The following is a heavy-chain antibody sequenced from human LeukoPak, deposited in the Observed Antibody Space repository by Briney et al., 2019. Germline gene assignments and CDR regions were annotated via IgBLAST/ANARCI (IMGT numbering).Heavy chain of an antibody. J-gene: IGHJ4*02. Sequence: GGSLRLSCAASGFTFSNYAMSWVRQASGKGLEWVGRIRSKANSYATAYAASVKGRFTISRDDSKNTAYLQMNSLKTEDTAVYYCLTMPPRYWGQGTLVTVSS. V-gene: IGHV3-73*01. D-gene: IGHD2/OR15-2a*01. CDR1: GFTFSNYA. CDR3: LTMPPRY. CDR2: IRSKANSYAT.